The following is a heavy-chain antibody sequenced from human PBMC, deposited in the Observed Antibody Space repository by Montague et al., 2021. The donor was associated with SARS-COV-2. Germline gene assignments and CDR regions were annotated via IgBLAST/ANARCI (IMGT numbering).Heavy chain of an antibody. V-gene: IGHV4-39*07. CDR2: IWHGGST. CDR1: GGSISITDRY. CDR3: ARTSQYCTPTNCYLPNAMDV. J-gene: IGHJ6*02. Sequence: SETLSLTCSVSGGSISITDRYWGWIRQPPGKGLEWIGNIWHGGSTYYNPSLKSRVTISVDTSNNQFSLRLTSVTAADTAVYYCARTSQYCTPTNCYLPNAMDVWGQGTTVTVSS. D-gene: IGHD2-8*01.